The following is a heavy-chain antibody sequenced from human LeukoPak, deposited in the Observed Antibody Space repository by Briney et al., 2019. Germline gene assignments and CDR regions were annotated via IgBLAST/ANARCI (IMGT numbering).Heavy chain of an antibody. J-gene: IGHJ4*02. V-gene: IGHV4-34*01. D-gene: IGHD3-22*01. Sequence: PSETLSLTCVVYGGSFSAYYWSWIRQPPGKGLEWIGSFYYSGSTYYNPSLKSRVTISVDTSKNQFSLKLSSVTAADTAVYYCASSYDSSGVDYWGQGTLVTVSS. CDR3: ASSYDSSGVDY. CDR2: FYYSGST. CDR1: GGSFSAYY.